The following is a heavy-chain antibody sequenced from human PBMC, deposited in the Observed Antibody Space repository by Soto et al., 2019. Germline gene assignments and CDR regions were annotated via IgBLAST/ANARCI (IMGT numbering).Heavy chain of an antibody. Sequence: GGSLRLSCAASGFSFNDAWMTWARQSPGAGLEWVGRIKSKTDGGTTDYAAPVRGRFAISRDASKTTVYLQMNRLKTEDTAVYYCTTDPHSTGTKYWGQGTLVTVSS. J-gene: IGHJ4*02. CDR3: TTDPHSTGTKY. V-gene: IGHV3-15*01. D-gene: IGHD1-1*01. CDR1: GFSFNDAW. CDR2: IKSKTDGGTT.